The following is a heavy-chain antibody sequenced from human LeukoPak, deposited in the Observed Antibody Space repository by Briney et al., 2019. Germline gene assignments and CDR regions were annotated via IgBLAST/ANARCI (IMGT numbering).Heavy chain of an antibody. CDR3: ARLSTPNLYYFDY. CDR2: INPNSGVT. V-gene: IGHV1-2*02. CDR1: GYTFTGYY. Sequence: GASVKVSFKASGYTFTGYYMHWVRQASGQGLEWMGWINPNSGVTYYAQKFQGRVSMTRDTSISTAYMEVSRLRSDDSALYYCARLSTPNLYYFDYWGQGTLVTVSS. D-gene: IGHD3-16*02. J-gene: IGHJ4*02.